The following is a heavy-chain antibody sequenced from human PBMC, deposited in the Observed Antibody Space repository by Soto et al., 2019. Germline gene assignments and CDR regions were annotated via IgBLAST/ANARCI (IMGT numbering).Heavy chain of an antibody. CDR3: ARAFTIGYSYGLYYYYYGMDV. J-gene: IGHJ6*02. V-gene: IGHV1-69*13. D-gene: IGHD5-18*01. Sequence: SVKVSCKASGGTFSSYAISWVRQAPGQGLEWMGGIIPIFGTANYAQKFQGRVTITADESTSTAYMELSSLRSEDTAVYYCARAFTIGYSYGLYYYYYGMDVWGQGTTVNVSS. CDR2: IIPIFGTA. CDR1: GGTFSSYA.